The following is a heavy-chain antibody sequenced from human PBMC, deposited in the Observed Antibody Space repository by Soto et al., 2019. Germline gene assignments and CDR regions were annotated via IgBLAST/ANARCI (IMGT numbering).Heavy chain of an antibody. Sequence: GGSLRLSCAASGFTFNSFAMSWVRQAPGKGLEWVSGISSSGSGTYYADSVKGRFTISRDSSKNTLYLQMNSLRAEDTAVYYCAKALLPHIAVAEKPTSLFGGIRGGGSWRQYYMDVWGNGATVTVSS. J-gene: IGHJ6*03. CDR3: AKALLPHIAVAEKPTSLFGGIRGGGSWRQYYMDV. CDR2: ISSSGSGT. D-gene: IGHD6-19*01. CDR1: GFTFNSFA. V-gene: IGHV3-23*01.